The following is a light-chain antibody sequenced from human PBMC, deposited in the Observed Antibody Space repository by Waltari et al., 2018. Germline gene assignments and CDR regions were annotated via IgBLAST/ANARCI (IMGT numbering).Light chain of an antibody. V-gene: IGKV1-5*03. Sequence: STLSASVGDRVTITCRASQSVGSWLAWYHQKPGKAPKLLIYETSSLESGVPSRFSGSGSGTEFSLTISSLQPDDFATYYCQQYNSYSSTTFGQGTRLEIK. J-gene: IGKJ5*01. CDR1: QSVGSW. CDR3: QQYNSYSSTT. CDR2: ETS.